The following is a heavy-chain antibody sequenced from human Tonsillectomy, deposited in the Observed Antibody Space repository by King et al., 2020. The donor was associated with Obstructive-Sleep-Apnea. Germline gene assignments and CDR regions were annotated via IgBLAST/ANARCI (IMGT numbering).Heavy chain of an antibody. J-gene: IGHJ4*02. CDR2: IFDSGNT. CDR1: GGSISTYY. CDR3: ARQRYYYDSSGYYYPAFDH. V-gene: IGHV4-59*01. Sequence: QLQESGPGLVKPSETLSLTCTASGGSISTYYWSWIRQPPGTGLEWIGYIFDSGNTRYNPALKSRVTISVDTSKNQFSLRLSSVTSADTAVYYCARQRYYYDSSGYYYPAFDHWGRGTLVTVSS. D-gene: IGHD3-22*01.